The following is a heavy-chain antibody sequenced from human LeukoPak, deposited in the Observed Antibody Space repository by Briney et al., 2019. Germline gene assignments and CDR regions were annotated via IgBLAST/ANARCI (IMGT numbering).Heavy chain of an antibody. V-gene: IGHV4-59*12. CDR3: ARVIRWWMVVTADKYYFDY. J-gene: IGHJ4*02. Sequence: PSETLSLTCTVSGGSISSYYWSWIRQPPGKGLEWIGYIYYSGSTNYNPSLKSRVTISVDTSKNQFSLKLSSVTAADTAVYYCARVIRWWMVVTADKYYFDYWGQGTLVTVSS. D-gene: IGHD2-21*02. CDR2: IYYSGST. CDR1: GGSISSYY.